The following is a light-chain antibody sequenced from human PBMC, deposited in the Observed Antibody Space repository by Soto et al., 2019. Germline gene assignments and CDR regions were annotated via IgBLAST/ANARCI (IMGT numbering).Light chain of an antibody. Sequence: QTVLTQPPSASWSPGQKVTISCTGTSSDVGAYIFVSWYQQHPGKAPKLMVYDVNRRPPGVPDRFFGSKSGNTASLTVSGLQAEDEADYYCVSFAGGTYVFGTGTKVTVL. J-gene: IGLJ1*01. CDR3: VSFAGGTYV. CDR1: SSDVGAYIF. CDR2: DVN. V-gene: IGLV2-8*01.